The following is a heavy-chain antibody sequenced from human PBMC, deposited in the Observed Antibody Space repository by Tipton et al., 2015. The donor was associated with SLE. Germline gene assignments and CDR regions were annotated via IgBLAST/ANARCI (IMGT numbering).Heavy chain of an antibody. Sequence: QLVQSGAEVKKPGASVQVSCEASGYIFTDYYMHWVRQAPGQGLEWMGRIDPNTGDTVYDTIYAQKLQGRVTMTRDASINTAYMELSRLRSDDTAVYYCATADSQGYYYHYWGQGTLVTVSS. D-gene: IGHD3-22*01. CDR1: GYIFTDYY. CDR3: ATADSQGYYYHY. CDR2: IDPNTGDTVYDT. J-gene: IGHJ4*02. V-gene: IGHV1-2*06.